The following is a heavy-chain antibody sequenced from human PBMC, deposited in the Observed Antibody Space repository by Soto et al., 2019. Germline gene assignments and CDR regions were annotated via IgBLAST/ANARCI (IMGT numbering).Heavy chain of an antibody. CDR2: IYYSGST. D-gene: IGHD6-19*01. CDR1: GGSISSGGYY. CDR3: ARDHSSAPDY. V-gene: IGHV4-31*03. Sequence: SETLSLTCTVSGGSISSGGYYWSWIRQHPGKGLEWIGYIYYSGSTYYNPSLKSRVTISVDTSKNQFSLKLSSVTAADTAVYYCARDHSSAPDYWGQGTLVTVSS. J-gene: IGHJ4*02.